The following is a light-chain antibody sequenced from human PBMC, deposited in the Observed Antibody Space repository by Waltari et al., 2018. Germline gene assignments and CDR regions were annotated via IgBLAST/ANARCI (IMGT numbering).Light chain of an antibody. V-gene: IGKV3-20*01. CDR2: GAS. Sequence: EIVLTQSPGTLSLSPGERATLSCRASQSVSISYLAWYQQKPGQAPRLLIYGASSRATGIPDRCSGSGSGTDFTLTISRLEPEDFAVYYCQQYGSSPGTFGQGTKVEIK. CDR1: QSVSISY. CDR3: QQYGSSPGT. J-gene: IGKJ1*01.